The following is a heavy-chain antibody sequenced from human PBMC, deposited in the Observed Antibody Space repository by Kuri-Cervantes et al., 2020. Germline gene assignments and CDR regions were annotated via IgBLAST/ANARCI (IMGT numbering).Heavy chain of an antibody. CDR3: ARDTYSSGWYFSGY. CDR2: ISAYNGNT. D-gene: IGHD6-19*01. J-gene: IGHJ4*02. V-gene: IGHV1-18*01. Sequence: ASVKVSCKASGYTFTSYGISWVRQAPGQRLEWMGWISAYNGNTNYAQKLQGRVTMTTDTSTSTAYMELRSLRSDDTAVYYCARDTYSSGWYFSGYWGQGTLVTVSS. CDR1: GYTFTSYG.